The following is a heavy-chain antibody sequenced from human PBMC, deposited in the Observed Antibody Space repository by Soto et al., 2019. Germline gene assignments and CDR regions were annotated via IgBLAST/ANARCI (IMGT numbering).Heavy chain of an antibody. CDR1: GGSVSCDY. Sequence: SETLSLTCTVSGGSVSCDYWSWFRQPAGKELEWIGRIYIGGNTKYSPSLKTRVTMSGDTSKNQFSLKLSSATAADTAVYYCARGDGSGTYMDYFDYWGQGTLVTVSS. J-gene: IGHJ4*02. CDR3: ARGDGSGTYMDYFDY. CDR2: IYIGGNT. D-gene: IGHD3-10*01. V-gene: IGHV4-4*07.